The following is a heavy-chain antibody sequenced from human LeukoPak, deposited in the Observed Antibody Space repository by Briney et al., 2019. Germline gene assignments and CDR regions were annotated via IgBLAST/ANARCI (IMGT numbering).Heavy chain of an antibody. J-gene: IGHJ4*02. D-gene: IGHD5-24*01. CDR3: AKRHGDGYNYVDY. Sequence: PGGSLRLSCAASGFTFNSYAMSWVRQAPGEGLEWVSAISGSGGSTYYADSVKGRFTISRDNSKNTLYLQMNSLRAEDTAVYYCAKRHGDGYNYVDYWGQGTLVTVSS. CDR2: ISGSGGST. V-gene: IGHV3-23*01. CDR1: GFTFNSYA.